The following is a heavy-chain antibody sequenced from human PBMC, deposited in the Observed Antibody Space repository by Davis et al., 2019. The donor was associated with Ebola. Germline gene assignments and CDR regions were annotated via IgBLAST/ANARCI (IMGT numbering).Heavy chain of an antibody. CDR2: ISSSSSTI. Sequence: PGGSLRLSCAASGFTFSSYWMSWVRQAPGKGLEWVSYISSSSSTIYYADSVKGRFTVSRDNAKNSLYLQMNSLRDEDTALYYCARHDDYWGQGTLVTVSS. V-gene: IGHV3-48*02. CDR3: ARHDDY. J-gene: IGHJ4*02. CDR1: GFTFSSYW.